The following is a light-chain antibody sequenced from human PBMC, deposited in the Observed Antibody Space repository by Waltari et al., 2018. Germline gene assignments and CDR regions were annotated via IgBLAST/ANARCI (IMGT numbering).Light chain of an antibody. CDR2: HAS. Sequence: VLTPTPGTLSMSPGETATLSCRASQSVIKYLAWYQQKPGRAPRLLIYHASTRATGIPDRFSGSGSGTDFSLTISRLEPEDFAVYYCQKYDSLPATFGQGTRVEIK. CDR1: QSVIKY. J-gene: IGKJ1*01. V-gene: IGKV3-20*01. CDR3: QKYDSLPAT.